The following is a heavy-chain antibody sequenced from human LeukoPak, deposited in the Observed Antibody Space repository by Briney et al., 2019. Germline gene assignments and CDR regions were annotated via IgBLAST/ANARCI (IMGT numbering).Heavy chain of an antibody. J-gene: IGHJ4*02. CDR2: ISGHNGNT. Sequence: ASVKVSCKASRYSFTSYLISWVRQVPAQGLEWMGWISGHNGNTDYAQKFKDRVTLTTDTSSSTAYMELGSLTSDDTAVYFCARIWAEFQLVSDFWGQGTLVTVSP. CDR3: ARIWAEFQLVSDF. V-gene: IGHV1-18*01. D-gene: IGHD6-13*01. CDR1: RYSFTSYL.